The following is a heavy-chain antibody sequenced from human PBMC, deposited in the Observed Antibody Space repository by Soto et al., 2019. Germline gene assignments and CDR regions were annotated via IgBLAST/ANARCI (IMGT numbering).Heavy chain of an antibody. V-gene: IGHV4-34*01. J-gene: IGHJ4*02. CDR3: ARGRLGGAAN. Sequence: SSETLSLTCAVYGGSFSGYYLSWIRQPPGKGLEWIGEIDHSGGTNYNASLKSRVTISADTSNNQFSLKLSSVTAADTAIYYCARGRLGGAANWGQGTLVTVSS. D-gene: IGHD3-16*01. CDR1: GGSFSGYY. CDR2: IDHSGGT.